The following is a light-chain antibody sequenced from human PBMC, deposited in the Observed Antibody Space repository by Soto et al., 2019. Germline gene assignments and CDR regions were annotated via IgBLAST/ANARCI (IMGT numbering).Light chain of an antibody. CDR3: QQTYSTPWT. CDR2: AAS. CDR1: QSISNY. V-gene: IGKV1-39*01. J-gene: IGKJ1*01. Sequence: DIHMTQSPSSLSASVGDRVTITCRASQSISNYLNWYQQKPGKAPKFLIYAASSLQSGVPSRFSGSGSGTDFTLTIDSLEPEDFATYYCQQTYSTPWTFGPGTKVDSK.